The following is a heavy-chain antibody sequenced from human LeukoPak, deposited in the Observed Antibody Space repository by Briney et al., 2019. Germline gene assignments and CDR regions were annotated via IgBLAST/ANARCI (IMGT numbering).Heavy chain of an antibody. CDR1: GGSVSSGIYY. Sequence: SETLSLTCTVSGGSVSSGIYYWSWIRQPPGKGLEWIGYIYYSGSTNYNPSLKSRVTISVDTSKNQFSLKLSSVTAADTAVYYCAREENGWNGSDDAFDIWGQGTMVTVSS. V-gene: IGHV4-61*01. CDR3: AREENGWNGSDDAFDI. CDR2: IYYSGST. J-gene: IGHJ3*02. D-gene: IGHD1-1*01.